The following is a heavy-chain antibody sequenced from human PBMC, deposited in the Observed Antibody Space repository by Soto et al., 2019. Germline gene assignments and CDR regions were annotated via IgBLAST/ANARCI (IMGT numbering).Heavy chain of an antibody. V-gene: IGHV3-49*04. D-gene: IGHD1-26*01. CDR1: GFTFGYYA. CDR3: TRGGYYYYYGMDV. Sequence: PGGSLRLSCTASGFTFGYYAMSWVRQSPGKGLEWVGFIRSKAYGGTTEYAASVKGRFTISRDDSKSIAYLQMNSLKTEDTAVYYCTRGGYYYYYGMDVWGQGTTVTVSS. CDR2: IRSKAYGGTT. J-gene: IGHJ6*02.